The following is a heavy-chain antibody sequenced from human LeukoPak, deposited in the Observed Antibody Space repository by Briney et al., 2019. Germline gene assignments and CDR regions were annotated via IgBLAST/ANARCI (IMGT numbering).Heavy chain of an antibody. J-gene: IGHJ4*02. CDR3: ARVNGLYYFDY. V-gene: IGHV3-21*01. D-gene: IGHD3-16*01. CDR2: ITSSSSYI. Sequence: GGSLRLSCAASGFTFRTYSMNWVRQAPGEGLEWVSSITSSSSYIYYADSVKGRFTISRDNAKNSLYLQMSSLRAEDTAVYYCARVNGLYYFDYWGQGTLVTVSS. CDR1: GFTFRTYS.